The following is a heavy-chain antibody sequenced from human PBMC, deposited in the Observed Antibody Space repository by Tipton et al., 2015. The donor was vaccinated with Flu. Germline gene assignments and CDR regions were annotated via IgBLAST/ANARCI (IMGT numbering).Heavy chain of an antibody. CDR2: IYYSGST. CDR3: ARGRLSSGYYYS. V-gene: IGHV4-31*03. D-gene: IGHD3-22*01. Sequence: TLSLTCTVSGGSISSGGYYWSWIRQHPGKGLEWIGYIYYSGSTYYNPSLKSRVTISVDTSKNQFSLKLSSVTAGETAVYYCARGRLSSGYYYSWGQGTLVTVSS. CDR1: GGSISSGGYY. J-gene: IGHJ4*02.